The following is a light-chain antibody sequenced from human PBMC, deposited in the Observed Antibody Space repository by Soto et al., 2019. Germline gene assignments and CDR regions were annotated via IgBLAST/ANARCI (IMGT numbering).Light chain of an antibody. CDR1: SSDVGGYNY. CDR3: SSYTSSSTLV. Sequence: QSALTQPASVSGSPGQSITISCTGTSSDVGGYNYVSWYQQHPGKAPKLMIYDVSNRPSGVSNRFSGSKSGNTASLTISGIQAEDEADYDCSSYTSSSTLVFGGGTKRTGL. J-gene: IGLJ2*01. CDR2: DVS. V-gene: IGLV2-14*01.